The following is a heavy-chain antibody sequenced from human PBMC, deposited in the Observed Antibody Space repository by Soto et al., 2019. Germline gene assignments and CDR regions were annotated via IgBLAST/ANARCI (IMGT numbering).Heavy chain of an antibody. D-gene: IGHD4-17*01. CDR2: IFYNGAT. J-gene: IGHJ3*02. V-gene: IGHV4-30-4*01. CDR3: AKDPNGDFVGGFEM. CDR1: GVSITGGDYY. Sequence: PSETLSLTCTVSGVSITGGDYYWSWIRQAPGKGLEWIGNIFYNGATSYNPSLESRVTISLDGSKNQFSLKLDSVTAEDTAVYYCAKDPNGDFVGGFEMWGQGTKVTVS.